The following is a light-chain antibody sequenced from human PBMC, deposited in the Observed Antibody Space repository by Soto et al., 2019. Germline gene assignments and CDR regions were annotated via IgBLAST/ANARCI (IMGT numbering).Light chain of an antibody. CDR1: QDISNY. CDR3: QKYNGAPPET. Sequence: DIQMTQSPSSLSATVGDRVTITCRASQDISNYLAWHQQKPGKVPKHLMFAASTLQPGVPSRFSGSGSGTDFTLTISSLQAEDVATYYCQKYNGAPPETFGPGTKVAIK. J-gene: IGKJ3*01. V-gene: IGKV1-27*01. CDR2: AAS.